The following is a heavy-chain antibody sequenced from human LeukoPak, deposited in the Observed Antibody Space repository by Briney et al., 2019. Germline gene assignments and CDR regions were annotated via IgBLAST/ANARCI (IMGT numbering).Heavy chain of an antibody. Sequence: GGSLRLSCAASGFTFSSYAMHWVRQAPGKGLEWVAVISDDGSNKYYADSVKGRFTISRDNSKNTLCLQMNSLRAEGTAVYYCAREGIYYHTGFDYWGQGTLVTVSS. CDR1: GFTFSSYA. V-gene: IGHV3-30-3*01. CDR2: ISDDGSNK. J-gene: IGHJ4*02. CDR3: AREGIYYHTGFDY. D-gene: IGHD3-22*01.